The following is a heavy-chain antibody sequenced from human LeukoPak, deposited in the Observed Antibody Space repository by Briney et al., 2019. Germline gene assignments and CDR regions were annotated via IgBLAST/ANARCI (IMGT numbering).Heavy chain of an antibody. Sequence: GGSLRLSCAASGFTFSSYAMSWVRQAPGKGLGWVSAISGSCGSTYYADSVKGRFTISRDNSKNTLYLQMNSLRAEDTAVYCCAMAQGGSSSWSNWSDPWGQGTLVTVSS. D-gene: IGHD6-13*01. J-gene: IGHJ5*02. V-gene: IGHV3-23*01. CDR2: ISGSCGST. CDR1: GFTFSSYA. CDR3: AMAQGGSSSWSNWSDP.